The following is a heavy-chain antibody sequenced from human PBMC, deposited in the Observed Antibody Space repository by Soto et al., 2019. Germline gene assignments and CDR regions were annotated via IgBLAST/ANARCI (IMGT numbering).Heavy chain of an antibody. Sequence: GGSLRLSCAVSGLTFRDAWMNWVRQAPGKGLEWVGNIKSDAAKAPPEYAESVKGRFIISRDDPKNTVYLQMSGLKTEDTAVYYCAWQGTTSFYFHSWGQGTLVTVSS. V-gene: IGHV3-15*05. CDR2: IKSDAAKAPP. CDR1: GLTFRDAW. J-gene: IGHJ4*02. D-gene: IGHD1-1*01. CDR3: AWQGTTSFYFHS.